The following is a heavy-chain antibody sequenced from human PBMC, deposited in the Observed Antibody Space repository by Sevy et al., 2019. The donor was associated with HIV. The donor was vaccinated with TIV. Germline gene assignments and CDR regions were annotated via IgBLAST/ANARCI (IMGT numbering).Heavy chain of an antibody. J-gene: IGHJ4*02. CDR3: ARDVSLGTTDGYYFDF. V-gene: IGHV1-46*01. CDR2: IKPSGDTT. CDR1: GYTFTSYY. Sequence: ASVKVSCKASGYTFTSYYIHWVRQAPRQGLEWMGIIKPSGDTTKYAQKFQGRLTLTKDTSTSTVYMELSSLRSEDTAVYFCARDVSLGTTDGYYFDFWGQGTLVTVSS. D-gene: IGHD1-1*01.